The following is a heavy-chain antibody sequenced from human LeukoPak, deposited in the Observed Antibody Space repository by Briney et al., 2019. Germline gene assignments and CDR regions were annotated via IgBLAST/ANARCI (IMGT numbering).Heavy chain of an antibody. Sequence: SVKVSCKASGGTFSNYATNWVRQAPGQRLEWVGDIIPMFGTPNYAQKFQGRVTITADKSTSTAYMELSSLRSEDTAVYYCARRFTMVRGVSGTDAFDIWGQGTMVTVSS. D-gene: IGHD3-10*01. J-gene: IGHJ3*02. CDR2: IIPMFGTP. V-gene: IGHV1-69*06. CDR1: GGTFSNYA. CDR3: ARRFTMVRGVSGTDAFDI.